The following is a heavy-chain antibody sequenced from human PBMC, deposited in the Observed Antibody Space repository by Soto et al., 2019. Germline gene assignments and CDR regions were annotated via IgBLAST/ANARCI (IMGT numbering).Heavy chain of an antibody. CDR3: AGHSSSSGTRIDY. J-gene: IGHJ4*02. Sequence: QVQLQESGPGLMKPSGTLSLTCVVSGGSISSSHWWSWVREPPGKVLEWIGEVYHSGSAHYNPSLKSRVTISVDKSKNQFSLKLSSVTAADTAVYYCAGHSSSSGTRIDYWGQGTLVTVSS. V-gene: IGHV4-4*02. D-gene: IGHD6-13*01. CDR1: GGSISSSHW. CDR2: VYHSGSA.